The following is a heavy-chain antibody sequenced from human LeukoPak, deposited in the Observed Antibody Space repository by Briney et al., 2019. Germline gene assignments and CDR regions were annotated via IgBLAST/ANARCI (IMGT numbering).Heavy chain of an antibody. V-gene: IGHV3-7*01. CDR1: GFTFSSYA. Sequence: GGSLRLSCAASGFTFSSYAMSWVRQAPGKGLEWVANIKQDGSEKYYVDSVKGRFTISRDNAKNSLYLQMNSLRAEDTAVYYCASGGSGSFQYYFDYWGQGTLVTVSS. CDR2: IKQDGSEK. D-gene: IGHD3-10*01. CDR3: ASGGSGSFQYYFDY. J-gene: IGHJ4*02.